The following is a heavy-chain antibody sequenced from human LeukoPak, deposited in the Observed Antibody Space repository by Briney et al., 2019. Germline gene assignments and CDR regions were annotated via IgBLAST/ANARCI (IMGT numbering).Heavy chain of an antibody. CDR2: IRYDGSNK. CDR3: ANSYGDYAAYYYYYMDV. J-gene: IGHJ6*03. V-gene: IGHV3-30*02. CDR1: GFTFSSYG. Sequence: GALRLSCAASGFTFSSYGMHWVRQAPGKGLEWVAFIRYDGSNKYYADSVKGRFTISRDNSKNTPYLQMNSLRAEDTAVYYCANSYGDYAAYYYYYMDVWGKGTTVTVSS. D-gene: IGHD4-17*01.